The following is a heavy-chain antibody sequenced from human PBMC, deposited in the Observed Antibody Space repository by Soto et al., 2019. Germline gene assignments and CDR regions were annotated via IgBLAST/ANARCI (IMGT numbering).Heavy chain of an antibody. D-gene: IGHD2-2*01. CDR2: IVVGSGNT. V-gene: IGHV1-58*01. Sequence: GASVKVSCKASGFTFASSAVQWVRQARGQRLEWIGWIVVGSGNTNYAQKFQERVTITRDMSTSTAYMELSSLRSEDTAVYYCAAAAVPATAFFDYWGQGTRVTVSS. CDR3: AAAAVPATAFFDY. J-gene: IGHJ4*02. CDR1: GFTFASSA.